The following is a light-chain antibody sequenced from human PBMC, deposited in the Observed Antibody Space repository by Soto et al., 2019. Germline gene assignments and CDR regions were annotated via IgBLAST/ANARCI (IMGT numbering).Light chain of an antibody. J-gene: IGKJ4*01. V-gene: IGKV1-5*01. CDR1: RDISGW. Sequence: DNKMTLSPSTLSASVGDRVIITCRAGRDISGWLAWYQQKPGKPPKLLVFDASSLESGVPSRFSGSGSGTHFTLTVSNLQPDDFATYYCQHYSTESGVTFGGGTKVDI. CDR2: DAS. CDR3: QHYSTESGVT.